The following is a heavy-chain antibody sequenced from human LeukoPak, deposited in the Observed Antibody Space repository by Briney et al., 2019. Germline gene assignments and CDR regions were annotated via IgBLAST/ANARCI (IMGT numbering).Heavy chain of an antibody. CDR1: GYTFTSYG. V-gene: IGHV1-18*01. Sequence: ASVKVSCKASGYTFTSYGISWVRQAPGQGLEWMGWISAYNGNTNYAQKLQGRVTMTTDTSTSTAYMELRSLRSDDTAVYYCARDRVGEQWLVIAFDIWGQGTMVTVSP. CDR2: ISAYNGNT. CDR3: ARDRVGEQWLVIAFDI. J-gene: IGHJ3*02. D-gene: IGHD6-19*01.